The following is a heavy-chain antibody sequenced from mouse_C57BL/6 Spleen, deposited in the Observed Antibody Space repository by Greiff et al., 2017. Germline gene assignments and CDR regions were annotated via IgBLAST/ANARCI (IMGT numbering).Heavy chain of an antibody. CDR2: IDPETGGT. J-gene: IGHJ4*01. V-gene: IGHV1-15*01. Sequence: QVQLQQSGAELVRPGASVTLSCKASGYTFTDYEMHWVKQTPVHGLEWIGAIDPETGGTAYNQKFKGKAILTADKSSSTAYMELRSLTSEDSAVYYCTRDDLPYYDAMDYWGQGTSVTVSS. CDR1: GYTFTDYE. D-gene: IGHD2-3*01. CDR3: TRDDLPYYDAMDY.